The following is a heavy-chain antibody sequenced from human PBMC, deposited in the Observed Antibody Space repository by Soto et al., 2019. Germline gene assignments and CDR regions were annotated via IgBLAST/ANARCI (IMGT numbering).Heavy chain of an antibody. V-gene: IGHV3-53*01. CDR3: ARSHVGASYFDY. CDR1: GFTFSSYS. CDR2: IYSGGST. J-gene: IGHJ4*02. Sequence: PGESLKISCAASGFTFSSYSMNWVRQTPGKGLEWVSVIYSGGSTYYADSVKGRFTISRDNSKNTLYLQMNSLRAEDTAVYYCARSHVGASYFDYWGQGTLVTVSS. D-gene: IGHD1-26*01.